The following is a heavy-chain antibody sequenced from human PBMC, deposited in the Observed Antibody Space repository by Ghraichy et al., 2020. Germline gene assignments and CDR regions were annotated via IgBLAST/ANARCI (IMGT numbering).Heavy chain of an antibody. CDR1: GGSVSSGSYY. Sequence: SETLSLTCTVSGGSVSSGSYYWSWIRQPPGKGLEWIGYIYYSGSTNYNPSLESRVTISVDTSTNQSSLKLSSVTAADTAVYYCASSDVVRCVKWYFDLWGRGTLVTVSS. CDR3: ASSDVVRCVKWYFDL. V-gene: IGHV4-61*01. CDR2: IYYSGST. J-gene: IGHJ2*01. D-gene: IGHD3-10*01.